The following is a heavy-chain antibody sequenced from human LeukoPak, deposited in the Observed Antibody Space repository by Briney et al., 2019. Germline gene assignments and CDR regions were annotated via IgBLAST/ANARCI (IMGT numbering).Heavy chain of an antibody. Sequence: ASVKVSCKASGYTFTSYSMNWVRQAPGQGLEWMGWINTNTGNTTYAQGLKGRFVFTLDTSVSTAYLQISSLNAEDTAVYYSARVRDCSSTSCYYDPWGQGTMVTVSS. CDR1: GYTFTSYS. J-gene: IGHJ4*02. CDR2: INTNTGNT. D-gene: IGHD2-2*01. CDR3: ARVRDCSSTSCYYDP. V-gene: IGHV7-4-1*02.